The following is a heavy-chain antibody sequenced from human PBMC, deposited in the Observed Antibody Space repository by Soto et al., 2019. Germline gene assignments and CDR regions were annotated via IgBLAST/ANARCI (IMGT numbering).Heavy chain of an antibody. J-gene: IGHJ6*02. CDR2: IIPIFGTA. Sequence: RASVKVSCKASGGTFSSYAISWVRQAPGQGLEWMGGIIPIFGTANYAQKFQGRVTITADESTSTAYMELSSLRSEDTAVYYCARDIVATIKPLGYYYGMDVWGQGTTVTVSS. V-gene: IGHV1-69*13. CDR3: ARDIVATIKPLGYYYGMDV. CDR1: GGTFSSYA. D-gene: IGHD5-12*01.